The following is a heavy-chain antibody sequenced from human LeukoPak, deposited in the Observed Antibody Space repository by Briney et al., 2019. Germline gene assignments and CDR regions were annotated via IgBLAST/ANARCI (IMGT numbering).Heavy chain of an antibody. CDR3: ARETRYCGGGSCYSGMDV. CDR2: IYYSGNT. J-gene: IGHJ6*02. Sequence: SETLSLTCTVSGGSLSSYYWSWIRQPPGKGLEWIAYIYYSGNTKYNPFLKSRVTISVDTSKTQFSLKLSSVTAADTAVYYCARETRYCGGGSCYSGMDVWGQGTTVTVSS. V-gene: IGHV4-59*12. D-gene: IGHD2-15*01. CDR1: GGSLSSYY.